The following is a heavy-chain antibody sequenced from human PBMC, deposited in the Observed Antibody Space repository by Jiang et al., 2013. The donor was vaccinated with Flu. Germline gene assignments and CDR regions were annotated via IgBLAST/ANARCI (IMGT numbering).Heavy chain of an antibody. V-gene: IGHV5-51*01. CDR3: ARPNCGGDCYSGPDAFDI. Sequence: VESGAEVKKPGESLKISCKGSGYSFTSYWIGWVRQMPGKGLEWMGIIYPGDSDTRYSPSFQGQVTISADKSISTAYLQWSSLKASDTAMYYCARPNCGGDCYSGPDAFDIWGQGTMVTVSS. J-gene: IGHJ3*02. CDR2: IYPGDSDT. CDR1: GYSFTSYW. D-gene: IGHD2-21*02.